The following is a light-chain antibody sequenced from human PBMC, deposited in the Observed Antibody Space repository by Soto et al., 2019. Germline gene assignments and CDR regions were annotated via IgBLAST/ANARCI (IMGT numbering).Light chain of an antibody. CDR1: SSDIGAYDY. Sequence: QSALTQPASLSGSPGQSITISCTGTSSDIGAYDYVSWFQQHPGKAPKLMISEVNNRPSGVSNRFSGSKSRNTAYLTISGLQGEDEADYYCSAYTVSRTYVFGTGTKVTVL. J-gene: IGLJ1*01. CDR2: EVN. CDR3: SAYTVSRTYV. V-gene: IGLV2-14*01.